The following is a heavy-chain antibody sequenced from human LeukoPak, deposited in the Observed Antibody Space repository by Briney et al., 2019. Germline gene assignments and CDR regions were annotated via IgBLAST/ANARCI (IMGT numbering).Heavy chain of an antibody. V-gene: IGHV4-31*03. D-gene: IGHD3-10*01. CDR3: ARNTMVRGVIITKYNWFDP. CDR1: GGSISSGGYY. J-gene: IGHJ5*02. Sequence: PSDTLSLTCTVSGGSISSGGYYWSWIRQHPGKGLEWIGYIYYSGSTYYNPSLKSRVTISVDTSKNQFSLKLSSVAAADTAVYYCARNTMVRGVIITKYNWFDPWGQGTLVTVSS. CDR2: IYYSGST.